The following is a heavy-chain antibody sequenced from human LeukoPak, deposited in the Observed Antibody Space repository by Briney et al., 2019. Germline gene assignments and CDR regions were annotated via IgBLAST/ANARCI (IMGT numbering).Heavy chain of an antibody. D-gene: IGHD1-26*01. CDR2: FDPEDGET. Sequence: ASVKASCKVSGYTLPELLMYWVRQAPGKGRDWMGGFDPEDGETIYAQKFQGRVTMTEYTATDTAYTELSSLRSEDTAVYYCATGRWEVPNYWGQGTLVTVSS. CDR1: GYTLPELL. J-gene: IGHJ4*02. CDR3: ATGRWEVPNY. V-gene: IGHV1-24*01.